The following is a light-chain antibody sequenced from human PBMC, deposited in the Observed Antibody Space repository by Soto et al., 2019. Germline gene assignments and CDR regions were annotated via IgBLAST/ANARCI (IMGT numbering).Light chain of an antibody. CDR1: QSISSW. Sequence: DIQMTQSPSALSASVGDRVTITCRASQSISSWLAWYQQKPGKAPRLLIYDASYLERGVPSRFSGSGSGTEIALTISDLQPDYRSTYYCQQYYNFWTFGPGTKVEI. V-gene: IGKV1-5*01. CDR2: DAS. CDR3: QQYYNFWT. J-gene: IGKJ1*01.